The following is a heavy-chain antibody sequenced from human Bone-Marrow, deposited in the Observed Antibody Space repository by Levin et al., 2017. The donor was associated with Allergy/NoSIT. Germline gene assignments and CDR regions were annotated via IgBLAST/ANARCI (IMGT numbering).Heavy chain of an antibody. CDR3: ARSLGELAYKYFDY. CDR2: IYYSGST. V-gene: IGHV4-59*01. D-gene: IGHD3-16*01. Sequence: SETLSLTCTVSGGSISSYYWSWIRQPPGKGLEWIGYIYYSGSTNYNPSLKSRVTISVDTSKNQFSLKLSSVTAADTAVYYCARSLGELAYKYFDYWGQGTLVTVSS. CDR1: GGSISSYY. J-gene: IGHJ4*02.